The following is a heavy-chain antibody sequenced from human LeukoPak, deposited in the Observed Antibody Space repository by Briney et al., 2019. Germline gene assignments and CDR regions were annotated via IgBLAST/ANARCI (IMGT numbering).Heavy chain of an antibody. J-gene: IGHJ3*02. Sequence: ASVKVSCKASGGTFSSYAISWVRQAPGQGLEWMGGIIPIFGTANYAQKFQGRVTITVDESTSTAYMELSSLRSEDTAVYYCARGRGITIFGVVTGPHPGAFDIWGQGTMVTVSS. V-gene: IGHV1-69*13. CDR2: IIPIFGTA. D-gene: IGHD3-3*01. CDR1: GGTFSSYA. CDR3: ARGRGITIFGVVTGPHPGAFDI.